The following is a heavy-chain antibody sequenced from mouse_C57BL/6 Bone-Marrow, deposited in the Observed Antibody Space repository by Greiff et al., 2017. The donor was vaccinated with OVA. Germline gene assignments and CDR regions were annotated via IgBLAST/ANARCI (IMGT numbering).Heavy chain of an antibody. CDR3: ARGGVYYSNYVGWYFDV. D-gene: IGHD2-5*01. V-gene: IGHV1-64*01. Sequence: QPQQSGAELVKPGASVKLSCQTSGYTFTSYWMHWVKQRPGQGLEWIGMIYPNSGSTNYNEKFKSKATLTVDKSSSTAYMQLSSLTSEDSAVYYCARGGVYYSNYVGWYFDVWGTGTSVTVSS. J-gene: IGHJ1*03. CDR2: IYPNSGST. CDR1: GYTFTSYW.